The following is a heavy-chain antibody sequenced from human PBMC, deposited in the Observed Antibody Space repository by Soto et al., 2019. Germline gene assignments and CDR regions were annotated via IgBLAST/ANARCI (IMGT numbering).Heavy chain of an antibody. V-gene: IGHV1-2*02. CDR3: ARRSSTYLNEIIYDP. D-gene: IGHD3-10*01. J-gene: IGHJ5*02. Sequence: QVQLVQSGAEVKRPGASVGVSCRASRYTFTSYDIYWVRQAPGQGLEWMGWIKTDSGDTDYAQNFQGRVTMTRDTSINTAYMELNNLVSDDTAVYYCARRSSTYLNEIIYDPWGQGTLVTVSS. CDR1: RYTFTSYD. CDR2: IKTDSGDT.